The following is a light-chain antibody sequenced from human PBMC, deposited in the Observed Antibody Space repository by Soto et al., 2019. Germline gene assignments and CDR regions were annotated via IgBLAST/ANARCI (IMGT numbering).Light chain of an antibody. V-gene: IGKV3-15*01. Sequence: EIVMTQSPATLSVSPGERATLSCRASQSVSSNLAWYQQKPGQAPRLLIYGASTRANGIPARFSGSGSGTEFTLTISSLQSEDFASYFCQQYYKLPPAFGPGTKLEIK. J-gene: IGKJ2*01. CDR1: QSVSSN. CDR3: QQYYKLPPA. CDR2: GAS.